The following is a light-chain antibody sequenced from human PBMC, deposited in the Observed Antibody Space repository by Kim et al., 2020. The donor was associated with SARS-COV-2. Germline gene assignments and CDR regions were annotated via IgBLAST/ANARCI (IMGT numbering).Light chain of an antibody. CDR2: GAS. CDR1: QDSSCRP. V-gene: IGKV3-20*01. J-gene: IGKJ4*01. CDR3: QQDGSTPLT. Sequence: SPGGRGNPLWRDRQDSSCRPLDWEQQKTGPAPRLLISGASSRATGIPDKFSGSGSGTDFTLTISRLEPEDFAVYSCQQDGSTPLTFGGGTKVDIK.